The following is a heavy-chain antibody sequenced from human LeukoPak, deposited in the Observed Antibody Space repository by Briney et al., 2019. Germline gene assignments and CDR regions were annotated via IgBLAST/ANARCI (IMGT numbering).Heavy chain of an antibody. CDR3: TIDSNSGWTGY. V-gene: IGHV3-15*01. CDR2: IKTKIEGATT. J-gene: IGHJ4*02. CDR1: GFTFSNAW. Sequence: GGSLRLSCAASGFTFSNAWMSWVRQAPGKGLEWVGRIKTKIEGATTDYAAPVKVRFTISREDSKNTVYLQMNSLKTEDTAVYYCTIDSNSGWTGYWGQGTLVTVSS. D-gene: IGHD6-19*01.